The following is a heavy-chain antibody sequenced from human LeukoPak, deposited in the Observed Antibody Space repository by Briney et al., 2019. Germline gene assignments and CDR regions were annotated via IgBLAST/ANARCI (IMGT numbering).Heavy chain of an antibody. CDR2: ISAYNGNT. D-gene: IGHD3-10*01. CDR3: ARDDYYYGSGSYYNGATLGFDY. V-gene: IGHV1-18*01. J-gene: IGHJ4*02. CDR1: GYTFTSYG. Sequence: ASVKVSCKASGYTFTSYGISWVRQAPGRGLEWMGWISAYNGNTNYAQKLQGRVTMTTDTSTSTAYMELRSLRSDDTAVYYCARDDYYYGSGSYYNGATLGFDYWGQGTLVTVSS.